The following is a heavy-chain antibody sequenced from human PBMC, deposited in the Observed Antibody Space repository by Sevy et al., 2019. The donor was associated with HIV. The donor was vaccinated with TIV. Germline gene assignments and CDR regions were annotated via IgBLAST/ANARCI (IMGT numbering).Heavy chain of an antibody. D-gene: IGHD2-2*01. CDR1: GFSFSNYG. V-gene: IGHV3-33*01. CDR3: ARDGIVIVPAAVAVTSYFDY. J-gene: IGHJ4*02. CDR2: IWYDGSNK. Sequence: GGSLRLSCAASGFSFSNYGMHWVRQAPGKGLEWVAVIWYDGSNKYYADSVKGRFTISRDNSKNTLYLQMHSLRAEDTAVYNCARDGIVIVPAAVAVTSYFDYWRQGTLVTVSS.